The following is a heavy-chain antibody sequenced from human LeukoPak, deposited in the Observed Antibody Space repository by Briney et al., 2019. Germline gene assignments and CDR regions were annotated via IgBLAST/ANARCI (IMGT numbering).Heavy chain of an antibody. V-gene: IGHV4-39*01. J-gene: IGHJ4*02. CDR1: GGSISGSNYY. CDR2: IYHSRST. D-gene: IGHD3-10*01. CDR3: ARHRWMEVYGSGSYYVDY. Sequence: SETLSLTCTVSGGSISGSNYYWGWIRQPPGKGLEWIGSIYHSRSTYYNASLKSRATISADTSKNQFSLKLSSVTAADTAVYYCARHRWMEVYGSGSYYVDYWGQGTLVTVSS.